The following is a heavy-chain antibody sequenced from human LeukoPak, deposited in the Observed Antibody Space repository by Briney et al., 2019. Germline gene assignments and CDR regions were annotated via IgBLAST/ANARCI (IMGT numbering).Heavy chain of an antibody. V-gene: IGHV4-59*08. J-gene: IGHJ4*02. CDR2: IYYSGST. CDR1: GGSISSYY. D-gene: IGHD5-12*01. Sequence: TASETLSLTCTVSGGSISSYYWSWIRQPPGKGLEWIGYIYYSGSTNYNPSLKSRVTISVDTSKNQFSLKLSSVTAADTAVYYCARVRADSGYDVREFDYWGQGTLVTVSS. CDR3: ARVRADSGYDVREFDY.